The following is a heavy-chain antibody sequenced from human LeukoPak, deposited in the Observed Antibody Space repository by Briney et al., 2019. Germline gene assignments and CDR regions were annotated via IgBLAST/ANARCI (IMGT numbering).Heavy chain of an antibody. CDR1: GFTFSSYS. D-gene: IGHD2-8*01. CDR3: ARYLMAFDI. J-gene: IGHJ3*02. Sequence: GGSLRLSCAASGFTFSSYSMKWVCQAPGKGLEWVSSISSSSYIYYADSVKGRFTISRDNAKNSLYLQMNSLRAEDTAVYYCARYLMAFDIWGQGTMVTVSS. CDR2: ISSSSYI. V-gene: IGHV3-21*01.